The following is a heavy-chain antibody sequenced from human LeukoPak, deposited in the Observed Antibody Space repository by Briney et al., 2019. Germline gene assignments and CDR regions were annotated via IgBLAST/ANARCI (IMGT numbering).Heavy chain of an antibody. CDR2: ISAYNGNT. Sequence: ASVKVSCKASSYTFTSYGISWVRQAPGRGLEWMGWISAYNGNTNYAQKLQGRVTMTTDTSTSTAYMELRSLRSDDTAVYYCARVTTVTYAGLGPWGQGTLVTVSS. D-gene: IGHD4-17*01. CDR1: SYTFTSYG. CDR3: ARVTTVTYAGLGP. J-gene: IGHJ5*02. V-gene: IGHV1-18*01.